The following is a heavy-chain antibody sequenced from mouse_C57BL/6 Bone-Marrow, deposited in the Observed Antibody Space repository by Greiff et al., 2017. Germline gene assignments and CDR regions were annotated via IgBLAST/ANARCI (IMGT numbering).Heavy chain of an antibody. CDR3: VRFLLPGYFDV. Sequence: EVQLVESGGGLVQPKGSLKLSCAASGFSFNTYAMNWVRQAPGKGLEWVARIRSKSNNYATYYADSVKDRFTISRDDSESMLYLQMNNLKTEDTAMYYCVRFLLPGYFDVWGTGTTVTVSS. CDR2: IRSKSNNYAT. V-gene: IGHV10-1*01. D-gene: IGHD1-1*01. J-gene: IGHJ1*03. CDR1: GFSFNTYA.